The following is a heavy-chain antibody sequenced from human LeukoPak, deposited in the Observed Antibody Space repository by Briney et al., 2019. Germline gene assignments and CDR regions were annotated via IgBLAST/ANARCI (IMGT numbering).Heavy chain of an antibody. Sequence: PGGSLRLSCAASGFALSSYAMSWVRQAPGKGLEWVSATSSSDAGTYHAESVRGRFTTSRDNSKNTLYLQMNSLRADDAAVYYCAKGGIAVAGTSYYYYMDVWGKGTTVTISS. J-gene: IGHJ6*03. CDR1: GFALSSYA. CDR2: TSSSDAGT. D-gene: IGHD6-19*01. CDR3: AKGGIAVAGTSYYYYMDV. V-gene: IGHV3-23*01.